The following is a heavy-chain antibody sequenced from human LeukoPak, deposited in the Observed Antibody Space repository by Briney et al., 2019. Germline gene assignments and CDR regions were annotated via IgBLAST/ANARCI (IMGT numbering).Heavy chain of an antibody. V-gene: IGHV4-4*07. Sequence: SETLSLTCTVSGGFIRSFYLSWVRQPAGKGLEWIGRIDTSGYTSYNSFLRSRVTVSRDMSKNQFYLNLTSVTAADTAVYYCATDRYWYFELWGRGTLVTVSS. J-gene: IGHJ2*01. CDR3: ATDRYWYFEL. CDR2: IDTSGYT. CDR1: GGFIRSFY.